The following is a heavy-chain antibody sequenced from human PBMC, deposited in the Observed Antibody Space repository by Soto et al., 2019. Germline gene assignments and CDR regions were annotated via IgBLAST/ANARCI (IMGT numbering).Heavy chain of an antibody. Sequence: GESLKISCQASGYSFTSYWIGWVRQMPGKGLEWMGIIYPGDSDTRYSPSFQGQVTISADKSISTAYLQWSSLKASDTAMYYCARLGEVAALYYYGMDVWGQGTTVTVSS. CDR3: ARLGEVAALYYYGMDV. J-gene: IGHJ6*02. D-gene: IGHD6-6*01. V-gene: IGHV5-51*01. CDR1: GYSFTSYW. CDR2: IYPGDSDT.